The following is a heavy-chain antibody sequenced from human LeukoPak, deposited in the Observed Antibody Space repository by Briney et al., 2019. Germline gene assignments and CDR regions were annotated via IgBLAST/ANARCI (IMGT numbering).Heavy chain of an antibody. CDR1: GGSISSYY. CDR3: ASMGGQQLAEYYFDY. V-gene: IGHV4-59*01. Sequence: PETLSLTCTVSGGSISSYYWSWIRQPPGKGLEWIGYIYYSGSTNYNPSLKSRVTISVDTSKNQFSLKLSSVTAADTAVYYCASMGGQQLAEYYFDYWGQGTLVTVSS. J-gene: IGHJ4*02. D-gene: IGHD6-13*01. CDR2: IYYSGST.